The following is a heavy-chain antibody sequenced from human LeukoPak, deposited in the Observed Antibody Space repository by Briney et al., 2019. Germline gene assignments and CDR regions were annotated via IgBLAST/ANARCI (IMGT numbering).Heavy chain of an antibody. Sequence: ASVTVSCKASGYTFTIYGISWVRQAPGQGLEWMGWISAYNGNTNYAHKLQGRVTMTTDTSTSTAYMELRSLRSDDTAVYYCARDNIMPMGTSSWHTPLFDYWGQGTLVTVSS. CDR3: ARDNIMPMGTSSWHTPLFDY. V-gene: IGHV1-18*01. CDR2: ISAYNGNT. D-gene: IGHD6-13*01. J-gene: IGHJ4*02. CDR1: GYTFTIYG.